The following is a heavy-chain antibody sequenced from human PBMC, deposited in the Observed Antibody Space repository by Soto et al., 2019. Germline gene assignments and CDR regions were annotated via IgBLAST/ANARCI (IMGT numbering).Heavy chain of an antibody. D-gene: IGHD2-21*02. CDR1: GDSISSYC. V-gene: IGHV4-59*08. Sequence: QVQLQESGAGLVKPSETLSLTCTVSGDSISSYCWSWIRQPPGKGLEWIGQFCYSGSTTYNPSLKSRVTISVDTSKNQFSLKLSSVTAADTAVYYCARALAGGDSGQGYWGQGTLVTVSS. CDR2: FCYSGST. CDR3: ARALAGGDSGQGY. J-gene: IGHJ4*02.